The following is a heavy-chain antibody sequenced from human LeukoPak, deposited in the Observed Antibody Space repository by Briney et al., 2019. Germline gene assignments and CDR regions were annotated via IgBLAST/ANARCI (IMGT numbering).Heavy chain of an antibody. CDR2: ILSDGSTK. CDR1: GFTFSTYT. CDR3: ARDLYGDPAGWFDP. V-gene: IGHV3-30*04. D-gene: IGHD4-17*01. Sequence: GGSLRLSCAASGFTFSTYTMHWVRQAPGKGLEWVAVILSDGSTKYYADSVKGRFTISRDNSKSTVYLQMNTLRAEDTAIYYCARDLYGDPAGWFDPWGQGTLVTVSS. J-gene: IGHJ5*02.